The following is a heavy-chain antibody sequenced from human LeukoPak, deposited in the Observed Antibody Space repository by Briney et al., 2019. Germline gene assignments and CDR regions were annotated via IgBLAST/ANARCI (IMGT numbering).Heavy chain of an antibody. CDR3: ARGYSSVQDNIFDS. V-gene: IGHV6-1*01. D-gene: IGHD6-25*01. Sequence: SQALSLTCAISGDSVSSNSAAWNWIRQSPSRGLEWLGRTYYRSKWYNDYAVSVKSRITLNPDTSKNQFSLQLNSVTPEDTAVYYCARGYSSVQDNIFDSWGQGSLVTVSS. J-gene: IGHJ4*02. CDR2: TYYRSKWYN. CDR1: GDSVSSNSAA.